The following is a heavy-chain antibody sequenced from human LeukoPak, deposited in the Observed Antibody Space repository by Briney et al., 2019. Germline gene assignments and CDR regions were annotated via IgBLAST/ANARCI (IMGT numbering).Heavy chain of an antibody. J-gene: IGHJ1*01. Sequence: ASVKVSCKASGGTFSSYAISWVRQAPGQGLEWMGRIIPIFGTANYAQKFQGRVTITADESTSTAYMELSSLRSEDTAVYYCARVVGYSSGWYGYFQHWGQGTLATVSS. CDR2: IIPIFGTA. D-gene: IGHD6-19*01. V-gene: IGHV1-69*15. CDR3: ARVVGYSSGWYGYFQH. CDR1: GGTFSSYA.